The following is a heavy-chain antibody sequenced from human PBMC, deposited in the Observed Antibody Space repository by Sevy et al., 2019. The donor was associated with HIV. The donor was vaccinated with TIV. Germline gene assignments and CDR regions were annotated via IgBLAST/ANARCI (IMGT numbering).Heavy chain of an antibody. CDR3: AKRPSLFYLLDY. Sequence: GGSLRLSCAASGFTFSNYGMHWVRQAPGKGLEWVAVISYDGSKKYYADSVKGRFTISRDNSKNTLYLQMNSLGTEDTAEYYCAKRPSLFYLLDYWGQGTLVTVSS. D-gene: IGHD3-3*01. V-gene: IGHV3-30*18. CDR1: GFTFSNYG. J-gene: IGHJ4*02. CDR2: ISYDGSKK.